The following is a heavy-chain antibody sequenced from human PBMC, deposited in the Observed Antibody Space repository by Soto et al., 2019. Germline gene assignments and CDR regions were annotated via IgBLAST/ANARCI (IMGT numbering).Heavy chain of an antibody. CDR2: IYYSGST. CDR1: GGSVSSGSYY. D-gene: IGHD5-12*01. V-gene: IGHV4-61*01. J-gene: IGHJ3*02. CDR3: ARDVDSFDAFDI. Sequence: SETLSLTCTVSGGSVSSGSYYWSWIRQPPGKGLEWIGYIYYSGSTNYNPSLKSRVTISVDTSKNQFSLKLSSVTDADTAVYYCARDVDSFDAFDIWGQGTRVTSLQ.